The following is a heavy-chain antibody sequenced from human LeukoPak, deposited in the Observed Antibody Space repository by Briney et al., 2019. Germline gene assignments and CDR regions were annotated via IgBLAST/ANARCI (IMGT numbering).Heavy chain of an antibody. J-gene: IGHJ4*02. CDR2: ISYDGRTK. Sequence: GGSLRLSCAAAGYSFSYYGMHWVRQAPGKGLQWVAVISYDGRTKYYADSVKGRFTISRDNSKNTLYLQMNSLRAEDTAVYYCARDLAAAGTLDYWGQGTLVTVSS. CDR1: GYSFSYYG. CDR3: ARDLAAAGTLDY. V-gene: IGHV3-30*03. D-gene: IGHD6-13*01.